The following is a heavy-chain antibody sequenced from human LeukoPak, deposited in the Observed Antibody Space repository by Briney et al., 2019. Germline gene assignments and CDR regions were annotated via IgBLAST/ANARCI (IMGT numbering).Heavy chain of an antibody. CDR1: GFTFDSYW. D-gene: IGHD2-2*01. Sequence: GGSLRLSCDTSGFTFDSYWMTWVRQAPGKGLEWVANIRQDGSIKYYLDSVTGRFTISRDNAMNSLYLQMTSLRGEDTAVYYCARDGEFCRGPSCYDRYDYWGQGTLVTVSS. V-gene: IGHV3-7*01. CDR2: IRQDGSIK. CDR3: ARDGEFCRGPSCYDRYDY. J-gene: IGHJ4*02.